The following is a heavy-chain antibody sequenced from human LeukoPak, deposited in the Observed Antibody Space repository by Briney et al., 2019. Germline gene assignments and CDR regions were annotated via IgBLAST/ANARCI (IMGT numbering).Heavy chain of an antibody. Sequence: GGSLRLSCAASGFTFSSYAMSWVRQAPGKGLEWVSGISGSGGGTYYADSVKGRFTISRDNSKNMLYLQMNSLRAEDTAVYYCAGAYYGSGSYQNWFDPWGQGTLVTVSS. CDR1: GFTFSSYA. CDR2: ISGSGGGT. V-gene: IGHV3-23*01. D-gene: IGHD3-10*01. CDR3: AGAYYGSGSYQNWFDP. J-gene: IGHJ5*02.